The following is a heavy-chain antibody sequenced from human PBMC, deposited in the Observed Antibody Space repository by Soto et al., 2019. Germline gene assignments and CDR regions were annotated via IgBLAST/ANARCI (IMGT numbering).Heavy chain of an antibody. CDR1: GYVFSSFD. J-gene: IGHJ3*02. D-gene: IGHD3-10*01. CDR2: MNANSGNT. V-gene: IGHV1-8*01. Sequence: ASVKVSCKASGYVFSSFDVNWVRHAPGQGLEWMGWMNANSGNTGYAQKFQGRVTMTRDTSISTAYMELSSLRDEDTAVYYCATRMVRGVIKDAFDIWGQGTMVTVSS. CDR3: ATRMVRGVIKDAFDI.